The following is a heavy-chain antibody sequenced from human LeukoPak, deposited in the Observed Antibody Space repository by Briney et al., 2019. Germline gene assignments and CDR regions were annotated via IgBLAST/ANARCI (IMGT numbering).Heavy chain of an antibody. CDR3: TSWYYDSSAH. Sequence: GGSLGLSCTASGFTFGDYAMSWVRQAPGKGLEWVGFIRSKAYGGTTEYAASVKGRFTISRDDSKSIAYLQMNSLKTEDTAVYYCTSWYYDSSAHWGQGTLVTVSS. D-gene: IGHD3-22*01. CDR1: GFTFGDYA. J-gene: IGHJ4*02. V-gene: IGHV3-49*04. CDR2: IRSKAYGGTT.